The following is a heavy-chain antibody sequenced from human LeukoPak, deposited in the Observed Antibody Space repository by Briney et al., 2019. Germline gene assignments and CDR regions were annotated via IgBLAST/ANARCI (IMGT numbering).Heavy chain of an antibody. CDR1: GFSFSDNY. CDR3: ARTIGRGPGGHFDY. J-gene: IGHJ4*02. Sequence: GGSLRLSCAVSGFSFSDNYMSWIRQAPGKGLEWVSYIISSGHYTNYADSVEGRITISRDNAKNSLLLQMNSLRAETAAVYDCARTIGRGPGGHFDYWGQGTLVTVSS. D-gene: IGHD3-9*01. V-gene: IGHV3-11*03. CDR2: IISSGHYT.